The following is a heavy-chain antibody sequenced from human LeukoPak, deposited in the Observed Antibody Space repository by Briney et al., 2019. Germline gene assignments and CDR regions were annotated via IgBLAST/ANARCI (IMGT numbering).Heavy chain of an antibody. J-gene: IGHJ3*02. Sequence: SETLSLTCTVSGGSISDYYWSWIRQPPGKGLEWIGYIFYIGSASYHPSLKSRVTLSVDTSKNQFSLRLSSVTAADTAVYYCARSKYYVHSSGYYPTSGVDCFDIWGQGTMDTVSS. V-gene: IGHV4-59*01. CDR2: IFYIGSA. CDR1: GGSISDYY. D-gene: IGHD3-22*01. CDR3: ARSKYYVHSSGYYPTSGVDCFDI.